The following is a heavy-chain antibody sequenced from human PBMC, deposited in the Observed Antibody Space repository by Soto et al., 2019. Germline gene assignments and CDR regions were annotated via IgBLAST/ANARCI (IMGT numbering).Heavy chain of an antibody. D-gene: IGHD5-18*01. CDR3: ARGRGYSYGPGYFDY. V-gene: IGHV3-30-3*01. Sequence: GGSLRLSCAASGFTFSSYAMHWVRQAPGKGLEWVAVISYDGSNKYYADSVKGRFTISRDNSKNTLYLQMNSLRAEDTAVYYCARGRGYSYGPGYFDYWGQGTLVTVSS. CDR1: GFTFSSYA. J-gene: IGHJ4*02. CDR2: ISYDGSNK.